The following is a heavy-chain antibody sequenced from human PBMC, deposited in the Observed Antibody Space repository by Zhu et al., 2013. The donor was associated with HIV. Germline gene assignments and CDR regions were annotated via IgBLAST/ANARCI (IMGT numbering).Heavy chain of an antibody. D-gene: IGHD1-7*01. CDR3: ARERGLEIRGDFDY. V-gene: IGHV1-69*04. J-gene: IGHJ4*02. Sequence: QVQLVQSGAEVKKPGSSVKVSCRASGGSFSSYAISWVRQAPGQGLEWMGWIIPIFGIANYAQRFQGRVTITADKSTSTVYMELSSLRSDDTALYYCARERGLEIRGDFDYWGQGTLVTGLL. CDR2: IIPIFGIA. CDR1: GGSFSSYA.